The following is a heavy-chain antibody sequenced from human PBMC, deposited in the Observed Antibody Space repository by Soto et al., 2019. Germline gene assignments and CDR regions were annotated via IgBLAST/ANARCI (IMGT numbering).Heavy chain of an antibody. J-gene: IGHJ4*02. V-gene: IGHV3-74*01. CDR1: GFTFSSYW. Sequence: GSLRLSCATSGFTFSSYWMHWVRQAPGKGLVWVSRMNSDGSSTSYADSVKGRFTISRDNAKNTLYLQMNSLRAEDTAVYYCASPNYSGYWGQGTLVTVSS. CDR2: MNSDGSST. CDR3: ASPNYSGY. D-gene: IGHD3-10*01.